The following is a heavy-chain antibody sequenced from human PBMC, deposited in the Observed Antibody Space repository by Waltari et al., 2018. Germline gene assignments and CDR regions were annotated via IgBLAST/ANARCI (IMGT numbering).Heavy chain of an antibody. J-gene: IGHJ4*02. V-gene: IGHV4-34*01. CDR2: INHSGST. CDR3: ARDSSGPFDY. Sequence: QVQLQQWGAGLLKPSATLSLTCALYGGSFSGYYWSWIRQPPGTGLEWIGEINHSGSTNYNPSLKSRVTISVDTSKNQFSLKLSSETAADTAVYYCARDSSGPFDYWGQGTLVTVSS. D-gene: IGHD3-22*01. CDR1: GGSFSGYY.